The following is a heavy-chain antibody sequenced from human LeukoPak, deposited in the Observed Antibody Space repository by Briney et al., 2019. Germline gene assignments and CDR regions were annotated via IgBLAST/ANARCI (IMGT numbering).Heavy chain of an antibody. J-gene: IGHJ6*03. D-gene: IGHD6-19*01. CDR3: ARNFGYSSGWYPPNYYMDV. CDR2: IKQDGSEK. CDR1: GFTFSSYW. V-gene: IGHV3-7*01. Sequence: GGSLRLSCAASGFTFSSYWMSWVRQAPGKGLEWAANIKQDGSEKYYVDSVKGRFTISRDNAKNSLYLQMNSLRAEDTAVYYCARNFGYSSGWYPPNYYMDVWGKGTTVTVSS.